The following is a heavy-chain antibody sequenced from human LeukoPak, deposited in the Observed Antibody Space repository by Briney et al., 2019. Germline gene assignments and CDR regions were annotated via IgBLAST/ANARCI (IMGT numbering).Heavy chain of an antibody. CDR3: ARDRKYYYHMDV. J-gene: IGHJ6*03. CDR2: IYHSGST. Sequence: SETLSLTCTVSGGSLSSGTYYWGWIRQPPGKGLEWIGSIYHSGSTYYNPSLKSQVTISVDTSKNQFSLRLSSLTAADTALYYCARDRKYYYHMDVWGKGTTVTVSS. D-gene: IGHD1-14*01. V-gene: IGHV4-39*07. CDR1: GGSLSSGTYY.